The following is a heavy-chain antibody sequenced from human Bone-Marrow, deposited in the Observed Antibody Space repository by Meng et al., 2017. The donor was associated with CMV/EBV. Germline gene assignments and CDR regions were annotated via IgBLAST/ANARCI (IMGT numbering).Heavy chain of an antibody. J-gene: IGHJ6*02. D-gene: IGHD6-13*01. CDR2: INQDGSEK. CDR3: ASVRLAAADYGMDV. V-gene: IGHV3-7*01. Sequence: GGSLRLSCAASGFTFSSYWMSWVRQAPGKGLEWVANINQDGSEKYYVDSVKGRFTISRDNAKNSLYLQMNSLRAEETAVYYCASVRLAAADYGMDVWGQGTTVTVSS. CDR1: GFTFSSYW.